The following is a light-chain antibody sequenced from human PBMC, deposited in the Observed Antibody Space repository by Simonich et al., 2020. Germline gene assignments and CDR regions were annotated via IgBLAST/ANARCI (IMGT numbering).Light chain of an antibody. V-gene: IGKV4-1*01. Sequence: DIVMTQSPDSLAVSLGERATINCKSSQSVLYSSNNKNYVAWYQQKPGQPPKLLIYWASTRESGVPDRFSGSGSVTEFTLTISSLQAEDVAVYYCQQYYSTPYTFGQGTKLEIK. J-gene: IGKJ2*01. CDR2: WAS. CDR1: QSVLYSSNNKNY. CDR3: QQYYSTPYT.